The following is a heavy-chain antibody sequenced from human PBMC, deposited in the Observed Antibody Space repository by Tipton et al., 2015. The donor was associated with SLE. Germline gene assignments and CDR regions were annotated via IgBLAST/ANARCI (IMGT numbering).Heavy chain of an antibody. CDR3: ARPEYCSGGSCYRGAFDI. J-gene: IGHJ3*02. D-gene: IGHD2-15*01. CDR2: IYHSGSA. V-gene: IGHV4-38-2*01. CDR1: GYSISSGYY. Sequence: TLSLTCAVSGYSISSGYYWGWIRQPPGKGLEWIGSIYHSGSAYYNPSLKSRVTISADTSKNLFSLKLSSVTAADTAVYYCARPEYCSGGSCYRGAFDIWGQGTMVTVSS.